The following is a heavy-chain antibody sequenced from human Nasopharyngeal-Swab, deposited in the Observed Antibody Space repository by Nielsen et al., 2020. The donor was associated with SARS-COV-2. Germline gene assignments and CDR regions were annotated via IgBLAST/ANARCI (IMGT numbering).Heavy chain of an antibody. V-gene: IGHV2-5*02. Sequence: SGPTLVKPTQTLTLTCSFSGFSLTSSGVGVGWIRQPPGKALEWLALIYWDDDKRDSPSLKSRLTITKDTSKNQVVLTMTNMDPVDTATYYCVRAYGSGGVRYYYYGMDVWGQGTPVTVSS. J-gene: IGHJ6*02. CDR2: IYWDDDK. D-gene: IGHD3-10*01. CDR3: VRAYGSGGVRYYYYGMDV. CDR1: GFSLTSSGVG.